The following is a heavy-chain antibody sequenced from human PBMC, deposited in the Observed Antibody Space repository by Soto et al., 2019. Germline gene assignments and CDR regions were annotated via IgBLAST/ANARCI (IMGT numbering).Heavy chain of an antibody. CDR3: ATDKDFAFNM. CDR2: TGRDFIPI. CDR1: GFTFSSYT. J-gene: IGHJ3*02. Sequence: PGGSLRLSCAASGFTFSSYTLNWVRQAPGKGLEWVAHTGRDFIPIYADSVKGRFTISRNDAKNSLYLQMNSLRAEDTAMYYCATDKDFAFNMWGQGTMVTV. V-gene: IGHV3-48*01.